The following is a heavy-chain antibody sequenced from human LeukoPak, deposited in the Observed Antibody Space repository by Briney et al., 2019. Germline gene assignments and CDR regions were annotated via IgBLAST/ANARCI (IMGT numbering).Heavy chain of an antibody. Sequence: GGSLRLSCAASGFTFSSYGMNWVRQAPGKGLEWVSAISGSGGSTYYADSVKGRFTISRDNSKNTLYLQMNSLRAGDTAVYYCAEDLLGAEGFDSWGQGALVTVSS. CDR3: AEDLLGAEGFDS. CDR2: ISGSGGST. J-gene: IGHJ4*02. CDR1: GFTFSSYG. V-gene: IGHV3-23*01. D-gene: IGHD1-26*01.